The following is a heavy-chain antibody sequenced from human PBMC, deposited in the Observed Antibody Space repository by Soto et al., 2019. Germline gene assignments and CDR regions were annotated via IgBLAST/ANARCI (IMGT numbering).Heavy chain of an antibody. J-gene: IGHJ6*02. Sequence: HPGGSLRLSCEASGFIFSSYWMHWVRQAPGKGLVWVSRINKYYADSVKGRFTTSRDNSKNTLYLQMNSLRAEDTAVYYCARDLGIAAAGPYYYYYGMDVWGQGTTVTV. CDR2: INK. V-gene: IGHV3-33*04. D-gene: IGHD6-13*01. CDR1: GFIFSSYW. CDR3: ARDLGIAAAGPYYYYYGMDV.